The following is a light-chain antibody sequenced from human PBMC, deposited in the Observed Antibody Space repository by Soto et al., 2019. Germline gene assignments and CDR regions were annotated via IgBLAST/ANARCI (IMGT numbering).Light chain of an antibody. V-gene: IGLV2-14*01. CDR2: EVS. Sequence: QSALTQPASVSGSPGQSITISCTGTSSDVGGYNYVSWYQQHPGKATKLMIYEVSNRPSGVSNRFSGSKSGNTASLTISGLQAEVEADYYCSSYTSSSTRVFGGGTQLTVL. CDR1: SSDVGGYNY. J-gene: IGLJ2*01. CDR3: SSYTSSSTRV.